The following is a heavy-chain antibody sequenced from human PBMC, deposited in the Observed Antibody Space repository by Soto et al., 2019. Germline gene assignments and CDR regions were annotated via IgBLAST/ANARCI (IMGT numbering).Heavy chain of an antibody. Sequence: GGSLRLSCAASGFTFSSYWMHWVRQAPGKGLVWVSRINSDGSSTSYADSVKGRFTISRDNAKNTLYLQMNSLRAEDTAVYYCAREASGGYVNYYYYYYMDVWGKGTTVTVSS. D-gene: IGHD3-22*01. CDR1: GFTFSSYW. V-gene: IGHV3-74*01. J-gene: IGHJ6*03. CDR3: AREASGGYVNYYYYYYMDV. CDR2: INSDGSST.